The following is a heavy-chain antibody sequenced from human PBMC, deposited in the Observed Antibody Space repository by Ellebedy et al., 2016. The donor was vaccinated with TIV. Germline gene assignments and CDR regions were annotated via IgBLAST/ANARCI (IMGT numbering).Heavy chain of an antibody. D-gene: IGHD3-9*01. CDR1: DGSITNYY. CDR2: IYYSGST. V-gene: IGHV4-59*08. Sequence: MPSETLSLTCTVSDGSITNYYWNRIRQPPGKGLEWIGYIYYSGSTNYNPSLKSRVTISVDTSKNQFSLNRSSVTAADTAVYYCARQGMARFFDWTFDYWGQGTLVTVSS. CDR3: ARQGMARFFDWTFDY. J-gene: IGHJ4*02.